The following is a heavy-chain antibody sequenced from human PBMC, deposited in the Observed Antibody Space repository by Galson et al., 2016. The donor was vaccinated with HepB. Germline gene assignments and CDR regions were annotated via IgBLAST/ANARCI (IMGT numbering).Heavy chain of an antibody. D-gene: IGHD2-2*01. CDR3: AKDQLIVIVPAAGNWSDP. V-gene: IGHV3-23*01. Sequence: SLRLSCAASGFTFNNYAMNWLRQAPGKGLEWVSGIGGSGRGSYYADSVKGRFTISRDNSKNILYLQMHSLRAEDSGIYYCAKDQLIVIVPAAGNWSDPWGQGTQVTVAS. CDR2: IGGSGRGS. CDR1: GFTFNNYA. J-gene: IGHJ5*02.